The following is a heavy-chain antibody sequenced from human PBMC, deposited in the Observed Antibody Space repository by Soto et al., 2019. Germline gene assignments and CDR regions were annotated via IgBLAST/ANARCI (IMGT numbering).Heavy chain of an antibody. J-gene: IGHJ4*02. V-gene: IGHV1-18*01. Sequence: ASVKGSCKASGYTFTGYGISWVRHAPGQGREWMGWIRAYNGNTNYAQKLHGRVTMTTDTSTSTAYMELRSLRSDDTAVYYCARAGVFVTTVTTNDYWGQGTLVTVSS. CDR2: IRAYNGNT. D-gene: IGHD4-17*01. CDR3: ARAGVFVTTVTTNDY. CDR1: GYTFTGYG.